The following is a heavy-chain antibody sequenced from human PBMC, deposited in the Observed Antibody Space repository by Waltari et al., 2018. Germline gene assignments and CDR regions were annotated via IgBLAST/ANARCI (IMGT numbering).Heavy chain of an antibody. D-gene: IGHD2-8*01. V-gene: IGHV3-7*01. CDR1: GFTFSTYW. J-gene: IGHJ4*01. CDR2: KKEEGRKK. Sequence: VQLVESGGGLVQPGGSLRLSCAASGFTFSTYWMNWVRQAPGKGLEWVADKKEEGRKKHDAGSVKGRFTISRDNAKNSLFLQLNSLRVEDTAIYYCASFGYCADGVCYGDFWGQGTLVTVSS. CDR3: ASFGYCADGVCYGDF.